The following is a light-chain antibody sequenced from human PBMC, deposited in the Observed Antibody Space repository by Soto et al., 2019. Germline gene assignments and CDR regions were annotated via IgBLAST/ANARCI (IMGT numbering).Light chain of an antibody. CDR2: DTS. V-gene: IGKV3-15*01. CDR3: QQYNRWPLT. Sequence: EIVMTQSPATLSVSPGERVTLFCRASQSIYEKLAWYQQKPGQTPRLVIYDTSTRATGTPGSFSGSGSGTEFTLTISSLLSEDFAVYYCQQYNRWPLTFGGGTKVEIK. J-gene: IGKJ4*01. CDR1: QSIYEK.